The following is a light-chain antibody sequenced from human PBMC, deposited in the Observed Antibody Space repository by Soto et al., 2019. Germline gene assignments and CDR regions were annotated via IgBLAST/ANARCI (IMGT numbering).Light chain of an antibody. CDR3: QHYDTHSRT. V-gene: IGKV1-5*01. J-gene: IGKJ1*01. CDR2: DAS. CDR1: QSISSW. Sequence: IQMTQSPSTLSASLGDRVTITCRASQSISSWLAWYQQKPGKAPKLLIYDASSLESGVPARFSGSGSGTEFTLTISSLQPDDFATYYCQHYDTHSRTFGQGTKVDIK.